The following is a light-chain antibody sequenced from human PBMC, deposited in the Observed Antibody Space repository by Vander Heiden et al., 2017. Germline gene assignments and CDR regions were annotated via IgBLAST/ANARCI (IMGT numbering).Light chain of an antibody. CDR2: DAS. Sequence: DIQTTQSPSTLSASVGDRVTITCRASQSVSSWLAWYKQKPGKAPKLLIYDASSLESGVPSRFRRSGSGTEFTLTISSLQPDDFATYYCQQYNSYSWTFGQGTKVEIK. V-gene: IGKV1-5*01. CDR1: QSVSSW. J-gene: IGKJ1*01. CDR3: QQYNSYSWT.